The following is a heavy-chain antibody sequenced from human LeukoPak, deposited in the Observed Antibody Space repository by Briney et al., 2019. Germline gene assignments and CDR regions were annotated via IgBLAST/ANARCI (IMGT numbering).Heavy chain of an antibody. V-gene: IGHV4-39*07. J-gene: IGHJ4*02. CDR3: ASLGLGTPFVFDY. Sequence: PSETLSLTCTVSGGSISSISYYWDWIRQPPGKGLEWIGSIYYSGSTYYNPSLKSRVTISVDTSKNQFSLKLKSVTAADTAVYYCASLGLGTPFVFDYWGQGTLVTVSS. CDR1: GGSISSISYY. D-gene: IGHD7-27*01. CDR2: IYYSGST.